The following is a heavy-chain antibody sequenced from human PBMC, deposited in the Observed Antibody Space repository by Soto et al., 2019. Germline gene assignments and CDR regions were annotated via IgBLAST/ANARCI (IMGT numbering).Heavy chain of an antibody. CDR3: AKDRRYDSSGYYYN. D-gene: IGHD3-22*01. J-gene: IGHJ4*02. Sequence: GGSLRLSCAASGFTFSSYAMSWVRQAPGKGLEWVSAISGSGGSTYYADSVKGRFTISRDNSKNTRYLQVNSLKAADPAVYYCAKDRRYDSSGYYYNWGQGSLVTVSS. CDR1: GFTFSSYA. CDR2: ISGSGGST. V-gene: IGHV3-23*01.